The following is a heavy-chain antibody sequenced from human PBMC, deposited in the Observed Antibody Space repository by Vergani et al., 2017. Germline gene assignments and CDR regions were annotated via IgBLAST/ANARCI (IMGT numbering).Heavy chain of an antibody. J-gene: IGHJ4*02. V-gene: IGHV3-30*02. CDR1: GFTFRSYG. CDR2: IQYDAGNK. Sequence: QVQLVESGGGVVQPGGSLRLSCAASGFTFRSYGIHWVSQAPGKGLEWVAFIQYDAGNKYYADSVKGRFTISRDNSKNTLYLQMNSLRAEDTAVYYCAKDFAHFLTGLSPFGYFDYWGQGILVTVSS. CDR3: AKDFAHFLTGLSPFGYFDY. D-gene: IGHD3/OR15-3a*01.